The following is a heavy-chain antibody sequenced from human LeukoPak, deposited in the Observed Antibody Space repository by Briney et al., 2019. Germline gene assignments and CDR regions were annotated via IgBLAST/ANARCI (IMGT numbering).Heavy chain of an antibody. Sequence: GWSLRLSCAASGCTFTTYSMNWVRPARGKGLEGVSSISNSSSYTYYADTLKGRSTISIDKQRHSLFVQINRLRDDDTAVYYFARLYGSGWYSFDYWGQGTLVTVSS. D-gene: IGHD6-19*01. CDR1: GCTFTTYS. V-gene: IGHV3-21*03. CDR3: ARLYGSGWYSFDY. CDR2: ISNSSSYT. J-gene: IGHJ4*02.